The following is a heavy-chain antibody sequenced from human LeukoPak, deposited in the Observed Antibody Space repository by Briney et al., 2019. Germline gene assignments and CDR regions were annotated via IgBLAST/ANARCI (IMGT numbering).Heavy chain of an antibody. D-gene: IGHD6-19*01. CDR1: GYSISSGYY. Sequence: PSETLSLTCTVSGYSISSGYYWGWIRQPPGKGLEWIGSIYHSGSTYYNPSLKRRVTISVDPSKTQFSLKLRSAPAAATAAYYCASPAASSSGCYRDGGDAFDIWGQRTMVTVSS. J-gene: IGHJ3*02. V-gene: IGHV4-38-2*02. CDR2: IYHSGST. CDR3: ASPAASSSGCYRDGGDAFDI.